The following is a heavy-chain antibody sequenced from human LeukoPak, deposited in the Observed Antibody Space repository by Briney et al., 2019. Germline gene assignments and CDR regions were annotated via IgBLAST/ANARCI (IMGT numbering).Heavy chain of an antibody. Sequence: TGGSLRLSCAASGFTFSSYWMSWVRQAPGKGLEWVANIKQDGSEKYYVDSVKGRFTISRDNAKNSLYLQMNSLRAEDTAVYYCARDIVATMNNWFDPWGQGTLVTVSS. V-gene: IGHV3-7*01. CDR3: ARDIVATMNNWFDP. J-gene: IGHJ5*02. CDR1: GFTFSSYW. D-gene: IGHD5-12*01. CDR2: IKQDGSEK.